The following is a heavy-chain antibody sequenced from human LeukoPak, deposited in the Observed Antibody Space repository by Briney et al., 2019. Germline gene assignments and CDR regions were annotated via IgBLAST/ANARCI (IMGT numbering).Heavy chain of an antibody. CDR3: ARTTVVTKFDY. D-gene: IGHD4-23*01. V-gene: IGHV4-59*01. CDR2: IYYSGST. Sequence: SETLSLTCTVSGGSISSYYWSWIRQPPGKGLEWIGYIYYSGSTNYNPSLKSRVTISVDTSKNQFSLKMACVTSADTAVYYCARTTVVTKFDYWGQGTLVTVSS. CDR1: GGSISSYY. J-gene: IGHJ4*02.